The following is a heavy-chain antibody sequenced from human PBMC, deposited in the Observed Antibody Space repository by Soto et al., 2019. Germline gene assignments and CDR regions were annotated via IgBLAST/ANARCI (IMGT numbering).Heavy chain of an antibody. J-gene: IGHJ4*02. CDR3: ARGGQDDYDFWSGYYNPFDY. CDR2: IFYSGNT. Sequence: SETLSLTCTVSGGYISPYYWSWIRQPPGKGLEWIGYIFYSGNTNYNPSLRSRVTISVDTSKNQFSLKLSSVTAADTAVYYCARGGQDDYDFWSGYYNPFDYWGQGTLVTVSS. D-gene: IGHD3-3*01. V-gene: IGHV4-59*08. CDR1: GGYISPYY.